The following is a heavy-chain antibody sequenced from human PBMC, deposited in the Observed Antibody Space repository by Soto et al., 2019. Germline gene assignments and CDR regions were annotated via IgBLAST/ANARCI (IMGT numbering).Heavy chain of an antibody. CDR1: GYTFTSYA. Sequence: ASVKVSCKASGYTFTSYAMHWVRQAPGQRLEWMGWINAGNGNTKYSQKFQGRVTITRDTSASTAYMELSSLRSEDTAVYYCARDQSYQAASFHGMDVWGQGTTVTVSS. V-gene: IGHV1-3*01. J-gene: IGHJ6*02. D-gene: IGHD2-15*01. CDR2: INAGNGNT. CDR3: ARDQSYQAASFHGMDV.